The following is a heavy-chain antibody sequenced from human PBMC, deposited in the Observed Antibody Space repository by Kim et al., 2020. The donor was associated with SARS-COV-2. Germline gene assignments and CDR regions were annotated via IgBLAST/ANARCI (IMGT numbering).Heavy chain of an antibody. V-gene: IGHV5-10-1*01. D-gene: IGHD6-13*01. Sequence: GESLKISCKGSGYSFTSYWISWVRQMPGKGLEWMGRIDPSDSYTNYSPSFQGHVTISADKSISTAYLQWSGLKASDTAMYYCARHRHGPLAAAPGYWFDPWGQGTLVTVSS. J-gene: IGHJ5*02. CDR3: ARHRHGPLAAAPGYWFDP. CDR1: GYSFTSYW. CDR2: IDPSDSYT.